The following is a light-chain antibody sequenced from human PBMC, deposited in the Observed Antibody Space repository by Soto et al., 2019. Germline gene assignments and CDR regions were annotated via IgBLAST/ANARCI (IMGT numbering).Light chain of an antibody. Sequence: EIVMTQSPATLSVSPGERGTISCLASQSVNSNLAWYQQKPGQAPRLLIYEASNRATGIPARFSGSGSGTDFTLTISSLEPEDFAVYYCQQRSNWPPTFGQGTRLEI. CDR2: EAS. CDR3: QQRSNWPPT. J-gene: IGKJ5*01. CDR1: QSVNSN. V-gene: IGKV3-11*01.